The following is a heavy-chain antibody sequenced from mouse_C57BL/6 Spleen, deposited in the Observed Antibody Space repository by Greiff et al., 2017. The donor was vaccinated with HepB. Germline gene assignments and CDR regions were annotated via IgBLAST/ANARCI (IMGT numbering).Heavy chain of an antibody. Sequence: QVQLQQPGTELVKPGASVKLSCKASGYTFTCYWMHWVKQRPGQGLEWIGNINPSNGGTNYNEKFKSKATLTVDKSSSTAYMQLSSLTSEDSAVYYCARRRARPLYDYDDYYAMDYWGQGTSVTVSS. CDR1: GYTFTCYW. CDR2: INPSNGGT. CDR3: ARRRARPLYDYDDYYAMDY. J-gene: IGHJ4*01. D-gene: IGHD2-4*01. V-gene: IGHV1-53*01.